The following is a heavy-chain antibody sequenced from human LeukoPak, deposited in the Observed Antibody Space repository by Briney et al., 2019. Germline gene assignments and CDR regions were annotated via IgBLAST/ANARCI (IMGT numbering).Heavy chain of an antibody. J-gene: IGHJ4*02. D-gene: IGHD6-13*01. V-gene: IGHV4-59*08. CDR1: GGSISSYY. CDR2: IYYSGST. CDR3: ARHVRYSSSWYLDY. Sequence: PSETLSLTCTVSGGSISSYYWSWIRQPPGKGPEWIGYIYYSGSTNYNPSLKSRVTISVDTSKNQFSLKLSSVTAADTAVYYCARHVRYSSSWYLDYWGQGTLVTVSS.